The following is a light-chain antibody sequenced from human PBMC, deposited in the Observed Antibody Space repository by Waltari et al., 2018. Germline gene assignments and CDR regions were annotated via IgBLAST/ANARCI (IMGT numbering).Light chain of an antibody. V-gene: IGLV1-47*01. CDR1: SSNTGSNY. J-gene: IGLJ2*01. CDR3: AAWDDSLSGFVV. Sequence: QSVLTQPPSASGTPGQRVTFSCSGSSSNTGSNYVSWYQQLPGTAPKLLIYRNNQRPSGVPDRFSGSKSGTSASLAISGLRSEDEADYYCAAWDDSLSGFVVFGGGTKLTVL. CDR2: RNN.